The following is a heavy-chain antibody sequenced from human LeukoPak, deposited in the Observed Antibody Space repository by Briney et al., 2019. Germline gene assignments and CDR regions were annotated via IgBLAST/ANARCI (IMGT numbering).Heavy chain of an antibody. CDR1: GGSFSGYY. V-gene: IGHV4-59*01. CDR3: ARDYWNYFDY. D-gene: IGHD2-15*01. J-gene: IGHJ4*02. Sequence: SETLSLTCAVYGGSFSGYYWSWIRQPPGKGLEWIGYIYYSGSTTYNPSLKSRVTISVDTSKNQFSLKLSSVTAADTAVYYCARDYWNYFDYWGQGTLVTVSS. CDR2: IYYSGST.